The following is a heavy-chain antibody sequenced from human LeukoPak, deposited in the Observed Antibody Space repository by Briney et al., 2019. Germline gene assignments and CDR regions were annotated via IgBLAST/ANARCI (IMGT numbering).Heavy chain of an antibody. CDR1: GFTFNTDW. D-gene: IGHD1-26*01. J-gene: IGHJ4*02. CDR3: ARDPDQIVGANFDY. CDR2: INQDGSKK. V-gene: IGHV3-7*01. Sequence: GGSLRLSCAASGFTFNTDWMNWVRQAPGKGLEWVANINQDGSKKYYVDSVKGRFTIPRDNAKNSLYLQMNSLRAEDTAMYYCARDPDQIVGANFDYWGQGTLVTVSS.